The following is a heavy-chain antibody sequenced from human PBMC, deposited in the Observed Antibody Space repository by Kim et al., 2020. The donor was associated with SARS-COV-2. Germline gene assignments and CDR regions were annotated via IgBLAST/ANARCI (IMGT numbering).Heavy chain of an antibody. CDR1: GGSFSGYY. D-gene: IGHD6-19*01. CDR2: INHSGST. Sequence: SETLSLTCAVYGGSFSGYYWSWIRQPPGKGLEWIGEINHSGSTNYNPSLKSRVTISVDTSKNQFSLKLSSVTAADTAVYYCARVGYSSGWPSSWSPPELAHDGVYFDYWGQGTLVTVSS. V-gene: IGHV4-34*01. J-gene: IGHJ4*02. CDR3: ARVGYSSGWPSSWSPPELAHDGVYFDY.